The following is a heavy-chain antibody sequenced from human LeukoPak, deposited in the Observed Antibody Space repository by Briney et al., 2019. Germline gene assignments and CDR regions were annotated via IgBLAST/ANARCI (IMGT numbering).Heavy chain of an antibody. CDR3: ARSGTGLDFDS. J-gene: IGHJ4*02. D-gene: IGHD6-25*01. CDR1: GGPISTYY. V-gene: IGHV4-59*01. CDR2: IYYTGST. Sequence: SETLSLTCTVSGGPISTYYWTWIRQPPGKGLEWIGYIYYTGSTNYNPSLKSRVTISIDTSKNQFSLKLTSVTAADTAVYYCARSGTGLDFDSWDQGTLVTVSS.